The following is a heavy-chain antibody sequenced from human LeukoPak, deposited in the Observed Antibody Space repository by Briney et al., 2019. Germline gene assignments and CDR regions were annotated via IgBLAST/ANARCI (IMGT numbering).Heavy chain of an antibody. CDR3: ARNRVATIYGKFDY. CDR2: VSYTGSTNHTGST. D-gene: IGHD5-12*01. V-gene: IGHV4-59*02. J-gene: IGHJ4*02. Sequence: SETLSLTCTVSGGSVSAFYWGWIRQPPGKGLQWIGYVSYTGSTNHTGSTNYNPSLKSRVNISVDTSNNQFSLMLSSLTAADTAVYFCARNRVATIYGKFDYWGQGTLVTVSS. CDR1: GGSVSAFY.